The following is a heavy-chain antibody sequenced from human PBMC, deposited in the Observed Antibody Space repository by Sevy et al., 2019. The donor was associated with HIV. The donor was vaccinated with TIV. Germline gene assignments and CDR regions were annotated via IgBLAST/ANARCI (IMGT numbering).Heavy chain of an antibody. V-gene: IGHV3-15*01. CDR3: TLWFGKDYYYYYYGMDV. CDR1: GFTFSNAW. Sequence: GGSLRLSCAASGFTFSNAWMSWVRQAPGKGLEWVGRIKSKTDGGTTDYAVPVKGRFTISRDDSKNTLYLQMNSLKTEDTAVYYCTLWFGKDYYYYYYGMDVWGQGTTVTVSS. D-gene: IGHD3-10*01. J-gene: IGHJ6*02. CDR2: IKSKTDGGTT.